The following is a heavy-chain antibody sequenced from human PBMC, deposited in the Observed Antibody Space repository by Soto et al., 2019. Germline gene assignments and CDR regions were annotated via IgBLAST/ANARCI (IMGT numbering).Heavy chain of an antibody. CDR2: IYYSGST. CDR1: GGSISSGGYY. V-gene: IGHV4-39*01. J-gene: IGHJ6*02. D-gene: IGHD6-19*01. Sequence: SETLSLTCTVSGGSISSGGYYWSWIRQHPGKGLEWIGSIYYSGSTYYNPSLKSRVTISVDTSKNQFSLKLSSVTAADTAVYYCARVIAVNYYYYGMDVWGQGTMVTVSS. CDR3: ARVIAVNYYYYGMDV.